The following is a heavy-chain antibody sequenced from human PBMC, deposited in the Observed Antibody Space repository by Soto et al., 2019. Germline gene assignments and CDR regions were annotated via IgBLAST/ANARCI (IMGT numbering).Heavy chain of an antibody. V-gene: IGHV3-21*01. J-gene: IGHJ4*02. CDR3: ARDLYGSGSYGSCWDY. CDR2: ISSSSSYI. D-gene: IGHD3-10*01. Sequence: EVQLVESGGGLVKPGGSLRLSCAASGFTFSSYSMNWVRQAPGKGLEWVSSISSSSSYIYYADSVKGRFTISRDNAKNSLYLQMNSLRAEDTAVYYCARDLYGSGSYGSCWDYWGQGTLVTVSS. CDR1: GFTFSSYS.